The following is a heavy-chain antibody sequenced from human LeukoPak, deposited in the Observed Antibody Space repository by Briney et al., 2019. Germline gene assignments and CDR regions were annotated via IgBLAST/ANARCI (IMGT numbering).Heavy chain of an antibody. CDR1: GFTFSSYG. V-gene: IGHV3-30*02. Sequence: PGGSLRLSCAASGFTFSSYGMHWVRQAPGQGLEWVAFIRYDGSNKYYADSVKGRFTISRDNSKNTLYLQMNSLRAEDTAVYYCAKALKKDCSSTSCLDYWGQGTLVTVSS. CDR3: AKALKKDCSSTSCLDY. D-gene: IGHD2-2*01. J-gene: IGHJ4*02. CDR2: IRYDGSNK.